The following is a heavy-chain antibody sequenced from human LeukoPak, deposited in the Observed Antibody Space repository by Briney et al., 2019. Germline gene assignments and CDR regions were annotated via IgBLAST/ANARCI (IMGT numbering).Heavy chain of an antibody. V-gene: IGHV4-4*07. CDR1: GDSLTSGFY. D-gene: IGHD3-22*01. Sequence: ASETLSLTCSVSGDSLTSGFYWSWIRQPAGKGLEWIGRIYTSGSTNYNSSLKSRVTMSVDTSKNQFSLKLSSVTAADTAVYYCARVRYYDSTVLTRKRSYYFDYWGQGTLVTVSS. CDR2: IYTSGST. J-gene: IGHJ4*02. CDR3: ARVRYYDSTVLTRKRSYYFDY.